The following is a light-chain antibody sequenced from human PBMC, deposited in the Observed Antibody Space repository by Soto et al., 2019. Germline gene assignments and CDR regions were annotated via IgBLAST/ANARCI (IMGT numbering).Light chain of an antibody. V-gene: IGKV3-20*01. CDR3: QHYGASPKYT. CDR1: QTVSKNY. J-gene: IGKJ5*01. Sequence: EIVLTQSPVTLSLSPGEGATLSCRASQTVSKNYLAWYHQKPGQAPRLLIYAASTRATGIPDRFSGSGSGTDFTLTISRLEPEDFAVYYCQHYGASPKYTFGQGTRLEIK. CDR2: AAS.